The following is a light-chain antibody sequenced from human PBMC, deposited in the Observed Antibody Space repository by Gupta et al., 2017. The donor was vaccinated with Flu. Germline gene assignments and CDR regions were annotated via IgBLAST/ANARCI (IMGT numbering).Light chain of an antibody. CDR2: DVT. CDR3: GSYAGSDRV. V-gene: IGLV2-11*01. Sequence: TVTSSCTGTGNVMGAYNYVSWYQQHPGKAPILIIYDVTNRPSEVPDRFSASKSGNTAFLTISGLQAVDEDDYYCGSYAGSDRVFGGGTKLTVL. J-gene: IGLJ2*01. CDR1: GNVMGAYNY.